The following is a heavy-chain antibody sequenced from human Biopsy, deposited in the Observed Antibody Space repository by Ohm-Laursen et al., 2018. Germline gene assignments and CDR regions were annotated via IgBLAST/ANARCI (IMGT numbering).Heavy chain of an antibody. CDR2: NIPILGTG. D-gene: IGHD3-9*01. CDR1: GGTFINYG. J-gene: IGHJ1*01. V-gene: IGHV1-69*06. CDR3: ATKLTGYFHH. Sequence: SSVKVSCKAPGGTFINYGVNWVRQAPGQGLEWLGGNIPILGTGNYAQKFQDRVTVAADTSTSTATMELRSLRSDDTAVYYCATKLTGYFHHWGQGALVIVSS.